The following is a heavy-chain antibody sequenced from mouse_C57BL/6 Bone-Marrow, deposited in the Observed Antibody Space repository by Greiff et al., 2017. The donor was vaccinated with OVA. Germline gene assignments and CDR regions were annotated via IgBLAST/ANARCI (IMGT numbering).Heavy chain of an antibody. Sequence: QVQLQQPGAELVMPGASVKLSCKASGYTFTSYWMHWVKQRPGQGLEWIGEIDPSDSYTNYNQKFKGKSTLTVDKSSSTAYMQLSSLTAEDSAVYYYATSCKVAYLYDYDYWGQGTTLTVSS. J-gene: IGHJ2*01. CDR3: ATSCKVAYLYDYDY. CDR2: IDPSDSYT. V-gene: IGHV1-69*01. CDR1: GYTFTSYW. D-gene: IGHD1-1*02.